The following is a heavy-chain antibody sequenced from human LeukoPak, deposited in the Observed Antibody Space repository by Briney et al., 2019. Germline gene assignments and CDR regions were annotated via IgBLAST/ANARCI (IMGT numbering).Heavy chain of an antibody. CDR3: AKEEVPNDY. CDR1: GFTFSTSA. D-gene: IGHD1-1*01. CDR2: ISISGDRT. J-gene: IGHJ4*02. Sequence: PGGSLRLSCAASGFTFSTSAMSWVRQAPGKGLEWVSGISISGDRTYYVDSVKGRFTISRDNSKNTLYLQMKSLRAEDTAVYYCAKEEVPNDYWGQGTLVTVSS. V-gene: IGHV3-23*01.